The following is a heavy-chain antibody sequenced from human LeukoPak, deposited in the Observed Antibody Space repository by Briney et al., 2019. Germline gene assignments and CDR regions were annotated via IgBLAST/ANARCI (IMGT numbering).Heavy chain of an antibody. Sequence: RTGGSLRLSCAASGFTFSSYAMSWVRQAPGKGLEWVSAISGSGGSTYYADSVKGRFTISRDNSKNTLYLQMNSLRAEDTAVYYCAKDRDYDSSGHYLWGRGTLVTVSS. CDR3: AKDRDYDSSGHYL. CDR2: ISGSGGST. D-gene: IGHD3-22*01. J-gene: IGHJ5*02. V-gene: IGHV3-23*01. CDR1: GFTFSSYA.